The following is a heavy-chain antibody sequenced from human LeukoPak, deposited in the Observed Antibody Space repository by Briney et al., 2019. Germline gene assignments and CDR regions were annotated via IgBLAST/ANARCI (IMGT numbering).Heavy chain of an antibody. CDR2: IYHSGST. CDR3: ARGGNTAMVRWVAFDI. CDR1: GGSISSGGYS. D-gene: IGHD5-18*01. Sequence: SQTLSLTCAVSGGSISSGGYSWSWIRQPPGKGLEWIGYIYHSGSTYYNPSLKSRVTISVDRSKDQFSLKLSSVTAADTAVYYCARGGNTAMVRWVAFDIWGQGTMVTVSS. J-gene: IGHJ3*02. V-gene: IGHV4-30-2*01.